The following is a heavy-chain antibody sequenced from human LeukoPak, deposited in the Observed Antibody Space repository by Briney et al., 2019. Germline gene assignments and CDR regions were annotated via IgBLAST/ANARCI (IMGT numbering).Heavy chain of an antibody. J-gene: IGHJ6*03. CDR3: AKCEGGYYYYYYYMDV. CDR2: IIGSGGST. Sequence: SGGSLRLSWAAPGFTFSSDAMGWVRLPPGKGRGWVSAIIGSGGSTYYADSVKGRFTISRDNSKNTLYLQMNSLRAEDTAVYYCAKCEGGYYYYYYYMDVRGKGTTVTVSS. V-gene: IGHV3-23*01. CDR1: GFTFSSDA. D-gene: IGHD2-15*01.